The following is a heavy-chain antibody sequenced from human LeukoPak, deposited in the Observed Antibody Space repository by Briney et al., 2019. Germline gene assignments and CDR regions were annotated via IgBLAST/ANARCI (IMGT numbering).Heavy chain of an antibody. CDR1: GYTFTSYG. Sequence: ASVKVSCKASGYTFTSYGISWVRQAPGQGLEWMGWISAYNGNTNYAQKLQGRVTMTTDTSTSTAYMELRSLRSDDTAVYYCARSGSGGNYYYGMDVWGHGTTVTVSS. CDR3: ARSGSGGNYYYGMDV. CDR2: ISAYNGNT. D-gene: IGHD3-10*01. J-gene: IGHJ6*02. V-gene: IGHV1-18*01.